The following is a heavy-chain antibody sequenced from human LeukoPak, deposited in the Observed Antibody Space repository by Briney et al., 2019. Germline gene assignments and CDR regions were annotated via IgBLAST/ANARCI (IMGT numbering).Heavy chain of an antibody. Sequence: SETLSLTCTVSGGSISNYYWSWIRQPPGEGLEWIGYIYFSGSTNYNPSLKSRVTISVDTSKNQFSLKLSSVTAADTAVYYCAREDTYYYYMDVWGKGTTVTVSS. CDR2: IYFSGST. V-gene: IGHV4-59*01. CDR3: AREDTYYYYMDV. CDR1: GGSISNYY. J-gene: IGHJ6*03. D-gene: IGHD5-18*01.